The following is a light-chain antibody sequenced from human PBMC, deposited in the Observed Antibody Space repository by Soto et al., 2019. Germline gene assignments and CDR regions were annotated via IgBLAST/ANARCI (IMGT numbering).Light chain of an antibody. CDR3: QQASSFTPT. Sequence: DIQMNQSPSSVSASVGDRVTITCRASQGIASWLAWYQQKPGTAPKRLIYAASSLQSGVPSRFSGSGSGTDFTIPISSLQPADFATYYCQQASSFTPTFGPGTKEDIK. J-gene: IGKJ3*01. CDR2: AAS. CDR1: QGIASW. V-gene: IGKV1-12*01.